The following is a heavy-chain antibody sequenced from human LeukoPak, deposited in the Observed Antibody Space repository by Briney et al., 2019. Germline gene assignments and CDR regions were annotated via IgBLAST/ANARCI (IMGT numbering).Heavy chain of an antibody. V-gene: IGHV3-23*01. J-gene: IGHJ4*02. CDR3: AKGGIVHPFDY. CDR1: GFTFSTFA. D-gene: IGHD1-26*01. CDR2: IFPSGGEI. Sequence: GGSLRLSCAASGFTFSTFAMIWVRQPPGKGLEWVSSIFPSGGEIHYADSVKGRFAISRDNSKNTLFLQMNSLRAEDTAVYYCAKGGIVHPFDYWGQGTLVTVSS.